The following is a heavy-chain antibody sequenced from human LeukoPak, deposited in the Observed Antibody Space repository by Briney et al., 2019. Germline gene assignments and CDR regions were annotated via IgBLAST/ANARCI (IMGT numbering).Heavy chain of an antibody. D-gene: IGHD3/OR15-3a*01. Sequence: PSETLSLTCTVSGGSISSYYWSWIRQPPGKGLEWIGYIYYSGSTNYNPSLKSRVTISVDTSKNQFSLKLSSVTAADTAVYYCARAPALWTSAPYYYGMDVWGQGTTVTVSS. V-gene: IGHV4-59*01. CDR3: ARAPALWTSAPYYYGMDV. CDR1: GGSISSYY. J-gene: IGHJ6*02. CDR2: IYYSGST.